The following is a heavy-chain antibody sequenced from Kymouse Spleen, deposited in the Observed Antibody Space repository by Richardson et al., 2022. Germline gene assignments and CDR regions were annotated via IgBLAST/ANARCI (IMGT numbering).Heavy chain of an antibody. J-gene: IGHJ6*02. CDR2: ISSSSSYI. V-gene: IGHV3-21*03. Sequence: EVQLVESGGGLVKPGGSLRLSCAASGFTFSSYSMNWVRQAPGKGLEWVSSISSSSSYIYYADSVKGRFTISRDNAKNSLYLQMNSLRAEDTAVYYCARDRGDYYGSGSYYTYYYYYGMDVWGQGTTVTVSS. CDR1: GFTFSSYS. CDR3: ARDRGDYYGSGSYYTYYYYYGMDV. D-gene: IGHD3-10*01.